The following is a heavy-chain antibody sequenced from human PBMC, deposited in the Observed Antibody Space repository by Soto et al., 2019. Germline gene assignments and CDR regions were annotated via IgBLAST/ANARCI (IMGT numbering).Heavy chain of an antibody. V-gene: IGHV3-30*18. D-gene: IGHD3-3*01. Sequence: GGSLRLSCAASGFTFSSYGMHWVRQAPGKGLEWVAVISYDGSNKYYADSVKGRFTISRDNSKNTLYLQMNSLRAEDTAVYYCAKDQGVLRFSAHFMDVWGQGTTVTVSS. CDR1: GFTFSSYG. CDR3: AKDQGVLRFSAHFMDV. J-gene: IGHJ6*02. CDR2: ISYDGSNK.